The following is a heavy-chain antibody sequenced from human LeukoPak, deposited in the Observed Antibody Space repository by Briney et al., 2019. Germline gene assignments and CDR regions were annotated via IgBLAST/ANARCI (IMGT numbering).Heavy chain of an antibody. V-gene: IGHV3-23*01. CDR2: ICSNDNNT. CDR3: AEGTSSSCYSAPNY. D-gene: IGHD2-15*01. J-gene: IGHJ4*02. Sequence: GGSLRLSCAASGFTFSSYAMNWVRQAPGKGLEWVSAICSNDNNTYYANSVKGRFTISRDNSKNTLSLQLNSLRAEDTAVYYCAEGTSSSCYSAPNYWGQGTLVTVSS. CDR1: GFTFSSYA.